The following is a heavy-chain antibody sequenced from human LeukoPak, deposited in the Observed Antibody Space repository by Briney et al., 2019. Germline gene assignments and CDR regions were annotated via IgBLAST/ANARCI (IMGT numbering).Heavy chain of an antibody. CDR1: GFTFSSYW. V-gene: IGHV3-53*01. CDR2: MYTGGST. CDR3: ARARWSDY. D-gene: IGHD4-23*01. J-gene: IGHJ4*02. Sequence: GGSLRLSCAASGFTFSSYWMNWARQAPGKGLEWVSVMYTGGSTYYVDSVKGRFTISRDNSKNTLYLQMNSLRVEDTAMNYCARARWSDYWGRGTLVIVSS.